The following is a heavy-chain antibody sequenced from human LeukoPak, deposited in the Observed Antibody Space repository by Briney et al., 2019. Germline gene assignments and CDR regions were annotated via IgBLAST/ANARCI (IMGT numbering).Heavy chain of an antibody. D-gene: IGHD5-18*01. CDR1: GFTFSSYA. CDR2: ISYDRSNK. Sequence: GGSLRLSCAASGFTFSSYAMHWVRQAPGKGLEWVAVISYDRSNKYYADSVKGRFTISRDNSKNTLYLQMNSLRAEDTAVYYCAREGYSYLLAYWGQGTLVTVSS. CDR3: AREGYSYLLAY. V-gene: IGHV3-30*04. J-gene: IGHJ4*02.